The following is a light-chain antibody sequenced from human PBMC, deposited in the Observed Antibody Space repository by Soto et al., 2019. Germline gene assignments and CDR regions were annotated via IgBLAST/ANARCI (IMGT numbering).Light chain of an antibody. Sequence: DIRMTQSPSSLSPSIGDRVTITCRASRSISDWLAWYQQKPGKAPELLIFDASNLKSGVPSRFSGSGSGTDFTLTIDGLQPEDFAVYYCQQSYITPPITFGQGTRLEIK. V-gene: IGKV1-39*01. CDR3: QQSYITPPIT. CDR2: DAS. CDR1: RSISDW. J-gene: IGKJ5*01.